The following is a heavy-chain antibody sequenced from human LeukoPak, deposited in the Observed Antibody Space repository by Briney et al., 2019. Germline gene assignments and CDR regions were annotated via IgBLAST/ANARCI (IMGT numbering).Heavy chain of an antibody. CDR3: TREEITGSFDY. Sequence: GGSLRLSCAASGFTVSSNYMSWVRQAPGKGLEWVSVIYSGGSTYYADSVKGRFTISRDNSKDTLYLQMNSLRTEDTAVYYCTREEITGSFDYWGQGTLVTVSS. CDR2: IYSGGST. CDR1: GFTVSSNY. V-gene: IGHV3-53*01. D-gene: IGHD1-14*01. J-gene: IGHJ4*02.